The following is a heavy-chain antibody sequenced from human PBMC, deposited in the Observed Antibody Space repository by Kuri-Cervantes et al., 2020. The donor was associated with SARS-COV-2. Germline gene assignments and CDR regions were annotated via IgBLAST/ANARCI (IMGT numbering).Heavy chain of an antibody. J-gene: IGHJ3*02. CDR1: GSTFSSYS. CDR3: ARWRDIVVVPAARKADAFDI. V-gene: IGHV3-21*01. D-gene: IGHD2-2*01. Sequence: GGSLRLSCAASGSTFSSYSMNWVRQAPGKGLEWVSSISSGSTYIYYADSVKGRFTISRDDPQNSLYLQMNSLRAEDTAVYYCARWRDIVVVPAARKADAFDIWGQGTMVTVSS. CDR2: ISSGSTYI.